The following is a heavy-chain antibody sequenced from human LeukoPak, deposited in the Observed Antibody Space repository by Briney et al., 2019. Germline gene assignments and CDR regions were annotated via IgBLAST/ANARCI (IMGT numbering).Heavy chain of an antibody. CDR3: ATAGIAAAGTLDY. J-gene: IGHJ4*02. Sequence: ASVKVSCKVSGYTLTELSMHWVRQAPGKGLEWMGGLDPEDGETIYAQKFQGRVTMTEDTSTDTAYMELSSLRSEDTAVYYCATAGIAAAGTLDYWGQGTLVTVSS. CDR2: LDPEDGET. V-gene: IGHV1-24*01. CDR1: GYTLTELS. D-gene: IGHD6-13*01.